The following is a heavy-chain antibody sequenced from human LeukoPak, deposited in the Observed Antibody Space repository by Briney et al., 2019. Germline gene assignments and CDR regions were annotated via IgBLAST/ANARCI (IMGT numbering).Heavy chain of an antibody. D-gene: IGHD1-7*01. Sequence: PGGSLRLSCAASGFTFSSHGMHWVRQAPGKGLEWVAFIRYDGSKNYYADSVKGRFTISRDNSRNTLDLQMNSLRAEDTAVYYCAKDRGTGTTVDYFDYWGQGTLVTVSS. V-gene: IGHV3-30*02. CDR2: IRYDGSKN. CDR3: AKDRGTGTTVDYFDY. J-gene: IGHJ4*02. CDR1: GFTFSSHG.